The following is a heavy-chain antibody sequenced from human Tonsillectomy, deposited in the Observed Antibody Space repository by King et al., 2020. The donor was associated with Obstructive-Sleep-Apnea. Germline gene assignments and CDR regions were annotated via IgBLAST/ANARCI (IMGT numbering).Heavy chain of an antibody. D-gene: IGHD6-13*01. V-gene: IGHV2-70*11. CDR2: IDWDDDK. CDR3: ARKIIAATGTRAFDF. Sequence: TLKESGPALVKPTQTLTVTCTFSGFSLSTSGMSLSWIRQPPGKALEWLGRIDWDDDKYYKTSLKTRLTISKDTSKNQVVLTMTNLDPVDTATYYCARKIIAATGTRAFDFWGKGTMVTVSS. CDR1: GFSLSTSGMS. J-gene: IGHJ3*01.